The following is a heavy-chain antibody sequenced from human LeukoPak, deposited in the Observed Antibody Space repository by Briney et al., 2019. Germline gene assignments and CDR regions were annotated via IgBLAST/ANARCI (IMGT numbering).Heavy chain of an antibody. D-gene: IGHD6-19*01. CDR3: ARRINEEKWLVRYHYYYGMDV. CDR1: GGSISSSSYY. CDR2: IYYSGST. Sequence: PSETLSLTCTVSGGSISSSSYYWGWIRQPPGKGLEWIGSIYYSGSTYYNPSLKSRVTISVDTSKNQFSLKLSSVTAADTAVYYCARRINEEKWLVRYHYYYGMDVWGQGTTVTVSS. V-gene: IGHV4-39*01. J-gene: IGHJ6*02.